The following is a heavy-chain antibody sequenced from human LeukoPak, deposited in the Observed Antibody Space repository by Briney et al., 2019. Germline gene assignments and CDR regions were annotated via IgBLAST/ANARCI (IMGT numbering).Heavy chain of an antibody. CDR3: ARAWVLANAFDI. V-gene: IGHV3-30*04. Sequence: GGSLRLSCAASGFTFSSYAMHWVRQAPGKGLEWVAVISYDGSNKYYADSVKGRFTISRDNSKNTLYLQMNSLRAEDTAVYYCARAWVLANAFDIWGQGTMVTVSS. CDR2: ISYDGSNK. D-gene: IGHD2-8*02. CDR1: GFTFSSYA. J-gene: IGHJ3*02.